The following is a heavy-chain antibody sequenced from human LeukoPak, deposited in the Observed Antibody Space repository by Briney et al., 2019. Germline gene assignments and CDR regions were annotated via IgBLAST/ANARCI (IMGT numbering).Heavy chain of an antibody. V-gene: IGHV3-21*01. CDR3: VRDPTSEQQLHFDY. Sequence: GGSLRLSCAAAGLSSSRKSMNWVRQVQGEGLEWESSISSTSSYIYYADSVTGRFTISRDNAKNSLYLQMNSLRAEDTAVYYCVRDPTSEQQLHFDYWGQGTLVTVSS. J-gene: IGHJ4*02. CDR2: ISSTSSYI. CDR1: GLSSSRKS. D-gene: IGHD6-13*01.